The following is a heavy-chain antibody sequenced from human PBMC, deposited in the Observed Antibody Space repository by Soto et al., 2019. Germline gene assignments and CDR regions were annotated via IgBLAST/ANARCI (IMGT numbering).Heavy chain of an antibody. V-gene: IGHV1-2*04. CDR1: GYTFTGYY. J-gene: IGHJ6*02. CDR3: ARGRSSRHYYYGMDV. Sequence: QVQLVQSGAEVKKPGASVKVSCKASGYTFTGYYMHWVRQAPGQGLEWMGWINPNSGGTNYAQKFQGWVTMTRDTSISTAYRELSRRRSDDTAVYYCARGRSSRHYYYGMDVWGQGTTVTVSS. D-gene: IGHD6-6*01. CDR2: INPNSGGT.